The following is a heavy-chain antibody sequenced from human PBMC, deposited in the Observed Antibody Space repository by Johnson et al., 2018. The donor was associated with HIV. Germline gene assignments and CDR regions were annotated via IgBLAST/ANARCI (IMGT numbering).Heavy chain of an antibody. CDR2: INWNGGST. Sequence: MQLVESGGGLVQPGGSLRLSCVASGFTVSGNYMNWVRQAPGKGLEWVSGINWNGGSTGYADSVKGRFTISRDNSKNTLFLQMNSLRAEDTAVYYCARGGGSWGQGTMVTVSS. J-gene: IGHJ3*01. V-gene: IGHV3-20*04. D-gene: IGHD3-16*01. CDR3: ARGGGS. CDR1: GFTVSGNY.